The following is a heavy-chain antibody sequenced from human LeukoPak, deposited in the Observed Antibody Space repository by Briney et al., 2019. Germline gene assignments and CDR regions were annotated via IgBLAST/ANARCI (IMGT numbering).Heavy chain of an antibody. Sequence: SETLSLTCTVSGGSVSSGSYYWSWIRKPPGKGLEWIGEINHSGSTNYNPSLKSRVTISVDTSKNQFSLKLSSVTAADTAVYYCARNPGYSGYDTEDYWGQGTLVTVSS. CDR1: GGSVSSGSYY. D-gene: IGHD5-12*01. CDR3: ARNPGYSGYDTEDY. V-gene: IGHV4-61*01. J-gene: IGHJ4*02. CDR2: INHSGST.